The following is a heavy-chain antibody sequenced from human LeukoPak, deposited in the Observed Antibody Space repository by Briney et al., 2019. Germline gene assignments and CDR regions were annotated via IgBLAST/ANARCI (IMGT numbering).Heavy chain of an antibody. J-gene: IGHJ4*02. V-gene: IGHV4-59*01. D-gene: IGHD5-24*01. CDR3: ARYGMATIQFFDY. CDR1: GGSISAYY. CDR2: ISYSGST. Sequence: PSETLSLTCTVSGGSISAYYWIWIRQPPGKGLEWIGYISYSGSTKYNPSLKSRVTISVDTSKNQFSLKLSSVTAADTAVYYCARYGMATIQFFDYWGQGTLFTVSS.